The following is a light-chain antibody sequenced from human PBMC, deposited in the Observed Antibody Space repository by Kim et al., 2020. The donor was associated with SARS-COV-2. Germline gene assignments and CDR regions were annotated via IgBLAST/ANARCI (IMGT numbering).Light chain of an antibody. V-gene: IGKV3-20*01. J-gene: IGKJ2*01. Sequence: EIVLTQSPGTLSLSPGERATLSCRASQSLTNTYLAWYRQRPGQAPRLLIYGISHRATGIPDRFTGSGSGTDFTLTISRLEPEDFAVYYCQQLDSSPSYTFGQGTKVEI. CDR3: QQLDSSPSYT. CDR2: GIS. CDR1: QSLTNTY.